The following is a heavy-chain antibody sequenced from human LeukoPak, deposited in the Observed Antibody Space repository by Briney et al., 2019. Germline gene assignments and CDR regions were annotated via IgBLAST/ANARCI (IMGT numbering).Heavy chain of an antibody. Sequence: GGSLRLSCAASGFTFSSYAMSWVRQAPGKGLEWVSAISDSGGSTYYADSVRGRFTISRDNSKNTLYLQMNSLRADDTAVYYCAKDLSSYYGSAFWGQGTLVTVSS. CDR2: ISDSGGST. V-gene: IGHV3-23*01. J-gene: IGHJ4*02. D-gene: IGHD3-10*01. CDR1: GFTFSSYA. CDR3: AKDLSSYYGSAF.